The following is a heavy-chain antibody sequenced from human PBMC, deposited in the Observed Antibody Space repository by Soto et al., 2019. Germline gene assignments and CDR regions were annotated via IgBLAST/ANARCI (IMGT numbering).Heavy chain of an antibody. V-gene: IGHV1-8*01. CDR2: MNPNSDNT. Sequence: ASVKVSCEASGYTFTSYDINWLRQTTGEGLVWMGWMNPNSDNTIYAPKFQGRVTMTRNTSTNTAYMELRSLTSDDTAVYYCAGVKYILNVPEYLDGWGQGTPVTV. J-gene: IGHJ4*02. CDR3: AGVKYILNVPEYLDG. CDR1: GYTFTSYD. D-gene: IGHD2-2*01.